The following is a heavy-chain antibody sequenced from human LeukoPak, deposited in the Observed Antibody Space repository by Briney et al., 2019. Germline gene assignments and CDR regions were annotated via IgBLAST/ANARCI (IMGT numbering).Heavy chain of an antibody. Sequence: SETLSPTCSVSGASISSGYYWGWIRQPPGKGLEWIGSIYHSGSTYYNPSLKSRVTISVDTSKNQFSLKLGSVTAADTAVYYCARHQGGYYDSSGSRYYFDYWGQGTLVTVSS. D-gene: IGHD3-22*01. CDR3: ARHQGGYYDSSGSRYYFDY. CDR1: GASISSGYY. V-gene: IGHV4-38-2*02. CDR2: IYHSGST. J-gene: IGHJ4*02.